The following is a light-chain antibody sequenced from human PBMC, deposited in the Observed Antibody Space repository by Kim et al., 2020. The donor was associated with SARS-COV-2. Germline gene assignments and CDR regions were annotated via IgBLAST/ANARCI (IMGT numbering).Light chain of an antibody. Sequence: SVTPGQTASITCSGDKLGDKDACWYHRKPGQSPVLVIYQESKRPSGIPERFSGSNSGNTATLTISGTQARDEADYYCQAWDSSTAVFGGGTQLTVL. CDR3: QAWDSSTAV. J-gene: IGLJ2*01. CDR2: QES. V-gene: IGLV3-1*01. CDR1: KLGDKD.